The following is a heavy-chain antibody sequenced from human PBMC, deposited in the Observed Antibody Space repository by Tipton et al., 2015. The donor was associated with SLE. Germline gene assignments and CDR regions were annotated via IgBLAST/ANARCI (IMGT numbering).Heavy chain of an antibody. J-gene: IGHJ4*02. V-gene: IGHV4-59*01. Sequence: TLSLTCTVSGGSISRYFWSWIRQPPGKGLEWIGYIYYSGSTNYNPSLKSRVTIAVDTSKNQFSLRLTSMTAADTAVYYCARGGQLCSRCNTGGRGTLVTFSS. D-gene: IGHD2-21*01. CDR2: IYYSGST. CDR3: ARGGQLCSRCNT. CDR1: GGSISRYF.